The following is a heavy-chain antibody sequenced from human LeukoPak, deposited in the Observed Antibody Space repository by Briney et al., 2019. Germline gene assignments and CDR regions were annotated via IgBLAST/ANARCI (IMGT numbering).Heavy chain of an antibody. Sequence: PSETLSLTCTVSGGSISSSSYYWGWIRQPPGKGLEWIGSIYYSGSTYYNPPLKSRVTISVDTSKNQFSLKLSSVTAADTAVYYCARQESRRVGFDYWGQGTLVTVSS. CDR3: ARQESRRVGFDY. D-gene: IGHD1-14*01. V-gene: IGHV4-39*07. J-gene: IGHJ4*02. CDR2: IYYSGST. CDR1: GGSISSSSYY.